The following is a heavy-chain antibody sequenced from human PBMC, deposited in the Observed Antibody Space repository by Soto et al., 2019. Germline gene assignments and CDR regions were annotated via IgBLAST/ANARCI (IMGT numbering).Heavy chain of an antibody. CDR3: ARGLFPLRAFDI. CDR1: GGSFSGYY. V-gene: IGHV4-34*01. CDR2: INHSGST. Sequence: QVQLQQWGAGLLKPSETLSLTCAVYGGSFSGYYWSWIRQPPGKGLEWIGEINHSGSTNYNPSLKSRVTISVDTSKNQFSLKLSSVTAADTAVYYCARGLFPLRAFDIWGQGTMVTVSS. D-gene: IGHD5-12*01. J-gene: IGHJ3*02.